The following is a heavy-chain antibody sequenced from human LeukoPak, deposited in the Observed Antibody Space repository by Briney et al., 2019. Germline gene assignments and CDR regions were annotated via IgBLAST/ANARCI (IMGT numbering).Heavy chain of an antibody. CDR3: ATEGDDSSGYYY. CDR1: GGSISSYY. V-gene: IGHV4-59*01. D-gene: IGHD3-22*01. CDR2: IYYSGST. Sequence: SETLSLTCTVSGGSISSYYWSWIRQPPGKGLEWIGYIYYSGSTNYNPSLKSRVTISVDTSKNQFSLKLSSVTAADTAVYYCATEGDDSSGYYYWGQGTLVTVSS. J-gene: IGHJ4*02.